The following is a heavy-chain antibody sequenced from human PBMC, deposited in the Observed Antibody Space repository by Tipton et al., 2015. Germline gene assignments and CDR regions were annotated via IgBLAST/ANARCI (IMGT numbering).Heavy chain of an antibody. CDR2: MYPDDSDI. CDR1: GYKFSNYW. Sequence: QSGPEVKKPGESLKISCKTSGYKFSNYWIGWVRQMPGKGLEWMGIMYPDDSDIRYSPSFEGQVTISADKSISTAYLQWSSLKASDTAMYYCARREATVTADYGMDVWGQGTTVTVSS. CDR3: ARREATVTADYGMDV. D-gene: IGHD4-17*01. V-gene: IGHV5-51*01. J-gene: IGHJ6*02.